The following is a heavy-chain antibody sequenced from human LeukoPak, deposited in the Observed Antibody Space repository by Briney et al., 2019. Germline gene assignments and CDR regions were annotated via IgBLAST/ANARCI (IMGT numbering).Heavy chain of an antibody. CDR3: ARGFRYFDY. V-gene: IGHV4-59*01. CDR1: GGSISSSY. J-gene: IGHJ4*02. D-gene: IGHD3-10*01. Sequence: SETLSLTCTASGGSISSSYWSWIRQPPGKGLEWIGYIYYSGRTNYNPSLKSRVTISVDTSKNQFSLKLNSVTAADTAVYYCARGFRYFDYWGQGTLVTVSS. CDR2: IYYSGRT.